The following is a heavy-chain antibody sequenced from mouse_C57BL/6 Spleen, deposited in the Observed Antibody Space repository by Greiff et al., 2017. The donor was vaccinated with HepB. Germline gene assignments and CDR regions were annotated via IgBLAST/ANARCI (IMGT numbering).Heavy chain of an antibody. V-gene: IGHV1-72*01. Sequence: QVQLQQPGAELVKPGASVKLSCKASGYTFTSYWMHWVKQRPGRGLEWIGRIDTNSGGTKYNEKFKSKATLTVDKPSSTAYMQLSSLTSEDAAVYYCARSGGLRREYYAMDYWGQGTSVTVSS. D-gene: IGHD2-4*01. CDR3: ARSGGLRREYYAMDY. J-gene: IGHJ4*01. CDR1: GYTFTSYW. CDR2: IDTNSGGT.